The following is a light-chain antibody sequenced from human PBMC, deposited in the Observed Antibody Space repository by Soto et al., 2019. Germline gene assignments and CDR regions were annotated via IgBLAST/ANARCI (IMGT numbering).Light chain of an antibody. CDR2: RNN. J-gene: IGLJ7*01. V-gene: IGLV1-47*01. Sequence: QPVLTQPPSASGTPGQRVTISCSGSSSNIGSNYVYWYQQLPGTAPNLLIYRNNQRPSGVPDRFSGSKSGTSASLAISGLRSEDEADYYCAAWDDSLSGPVFGGGTQLTVL. CDR3: AAWDDSLSGPV. CDR1: SSNIGSNY.